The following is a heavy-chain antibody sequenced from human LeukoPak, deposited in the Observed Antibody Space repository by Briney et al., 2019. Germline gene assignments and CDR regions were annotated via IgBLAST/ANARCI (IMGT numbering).Heavy chain of an antibody. V-gene: IGHV3-23*01. Sequence: GSLRLSCAASGFTFSSYAMSWVRQAPGKGLEWVSAISGSGGSTYYADSVKGRFTISRDNSQNTLYLQMNSLRAEDTALYYCARHRYGDYPRYFDYWGQGTLVTVSS. CDR1: GFTFSSYA. CDR2: ISGSGGST. J-gene: IGHJ4*02. D-gene: IGHD4-17*01. CDR3: ARHRYGDYPRYFDY.